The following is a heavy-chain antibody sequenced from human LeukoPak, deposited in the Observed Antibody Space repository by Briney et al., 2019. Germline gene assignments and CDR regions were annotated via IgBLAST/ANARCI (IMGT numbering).Heavy chain of an antibody. CDR1: GFTFTDSF. CDR2: IKQDGSER. V-gene: IGHV3-7*01. CDR3: ARDLYRIVVVPHYFDY. D-gene: IGHD3-22*01. Sequence: GGSLRLSCAASGFTFTDSFMTWIRQAPGKGLEWVSHIKQDGSERYYVDSVKGRFTISRDNAKNSLYLQMNSLRAEDTAVYYCARDLYRIVVVPHYFDYWGQGTLVTVSS. J-gene: IGHJ4*02.